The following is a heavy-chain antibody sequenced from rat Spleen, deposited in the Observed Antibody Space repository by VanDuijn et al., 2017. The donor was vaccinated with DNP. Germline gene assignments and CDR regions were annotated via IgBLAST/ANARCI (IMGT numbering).Heavy chain of an antibody. V-gene: IGHV5-20*01. Sequence: EVQLVESGGGLVQPGRSLKLSCAASGFTFSDYYMAWVRQAPTKGLEWVAYISYDGGSTYYGDSVKGRFTISRDNAKSTLYLQMDSLRSEDTATYYCATRYNNFFDYWGQGVMVTVSS. CDR1: GFTFSDYY. J-gene: IGHJ2*01. CDR3: ATRYNNFFDY. D-gene: IGHD1-10*01. CDR2: ISYDGGST.